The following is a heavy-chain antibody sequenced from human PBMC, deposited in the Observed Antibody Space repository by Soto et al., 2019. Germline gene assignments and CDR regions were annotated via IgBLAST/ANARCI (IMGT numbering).Heavy chain of an antibody. D-gene: IGHD5-12*01. J-gene: IGHJ4*02. CDR3: ARSEMATISRFDY. CDR2: SNPSGGST. CDR1: GYTFTSYY. V-gene: IGHV1-46*01. Sequence: GASVKVSCKASGYTFTSYYMHWVRQAPRQELEWMRISNPSGGSTSYAQNFQGRVTMTRDTSTSTVYLELSSLRSEDTDVYYCARSEMATISRFDYWGQGTLVTVS.